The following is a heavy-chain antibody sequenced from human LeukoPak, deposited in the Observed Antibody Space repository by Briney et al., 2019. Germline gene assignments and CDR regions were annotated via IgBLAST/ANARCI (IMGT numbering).Heavy chain of an antibody. V-gene: IGHV3-21*01. J-gene: IGHJ4*02. CDR3: ARGEMATTAKFDY. CDR2: ISSSSSYI. Sequence: GGSLRLSCAASGFTFSSYSMNWVRQAPGKGLEWVSYISSSSSYIYYADSVKGRFTISRDNAKNSLYLQMNSLRAEDTAVYYCARGEMATTAKFDYWGQGTLVTVSS. D-gene: IGHD5-24*01. CDR1: GFTFSSYS.